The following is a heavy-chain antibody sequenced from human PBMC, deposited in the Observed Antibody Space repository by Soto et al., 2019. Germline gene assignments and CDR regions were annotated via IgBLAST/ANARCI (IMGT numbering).Heavy chain of an antibody. CDR1: GFTFSSYE. D-gene: IGHD3-3*01. V-gene: IGHV3-48*03. CDR3: ARGGGEYYDFWSGYYATSYYYYGMDV. J-gene: IGHJ6*02. CDR2: ISSSGSTI. Sequence: GGSLRLSCAASGFTFSSYEMNWVRQAPGKGLEWVSYISSSGSTIYYADSVKGRFTISRDNAKNSLYLQMNSLRAEDTAVYYWARGGGEYYDFWSGYYATSYYYYGMDVWGQGTTVTVSS.